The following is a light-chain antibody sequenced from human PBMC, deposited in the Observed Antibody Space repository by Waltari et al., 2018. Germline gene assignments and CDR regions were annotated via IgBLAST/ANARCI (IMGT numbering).Light chain of an antibody. J-gene: IGLJ3*02. Sequence: YVLTQPPSVSVDPGKTARLTCGGEKIGSKSVNWYQQKPGQAPVLVIFYDSDRPSEIPERFSGSNSGNTATLTISWVEAGDEADYHCQVWDDVTDSGVFGGGTKLTVL. CDR3: QVWDDVTDSGV. V-gene: IGLV3-21*04. CDR2: YDS. CDR1: KIGSKS.